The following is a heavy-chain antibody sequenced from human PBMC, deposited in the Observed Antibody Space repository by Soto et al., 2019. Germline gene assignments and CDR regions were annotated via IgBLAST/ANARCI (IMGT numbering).Heavy chain of an antibody. Sequence: GGSLRLSCAASGFTFSSYAMSWVRQAPGKGLEWVSAISGSGGSTYYADSVKGRFTISRDNSKNTLYLQMNSLRAEDTAVYYCASLPDIVVVPAAMRGAFDIWGQGTMVTVSS. J-gene: IGHJ3*02. CDR1: GFTFSSYA. CDR2: ISGSGGST. D-gene: IGHD2-2*01. CDR3: ASLPDIVVVPAAMRGAFDI. V-gene: IGHV3-23*01.